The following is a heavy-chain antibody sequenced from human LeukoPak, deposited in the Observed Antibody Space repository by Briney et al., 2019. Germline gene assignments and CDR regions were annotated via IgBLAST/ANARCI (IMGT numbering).Heavy chain of an antibody. Sequence: GGSLRLSCAASGFTFSSYWMHWVRQPPGKGPLWVSRINPDGRSTGYADAVKGRFTISRDNAKNTLYLQMNSLRAEDTAVYYCVKYGDYKFDPWGQGTLVTVSS. CDR3: VKYGDYKFDP. CDR2: INPDGRST. D-gene: IGHD4-17*01. J-gene: IGHJ5*02. V-gene: IGHV3-74*01. CDR1: GFTFSSYW.